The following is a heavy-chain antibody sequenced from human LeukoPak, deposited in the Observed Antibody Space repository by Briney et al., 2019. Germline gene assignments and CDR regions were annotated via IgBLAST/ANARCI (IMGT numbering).Heavy chain of an antibody. J-gene: IGHJ6*03. CDR2: INNDGSST. CDR1: GFTFSSYW. D-gene: IGHD2-2*01. Sequence: GESLRLSCAASGFTFSSYWMHWVRQAPGKGLVWVSHINNDGSSTNYADSVKGRFTISRDNAKNTLYLQVNGLRAEDTAVYFCARTARPAAMSYYYYMDVWGKGTTVTISS. CDR3: ARTARPAAMSYYYYMDV. V-gene: IGHV3-74*01.